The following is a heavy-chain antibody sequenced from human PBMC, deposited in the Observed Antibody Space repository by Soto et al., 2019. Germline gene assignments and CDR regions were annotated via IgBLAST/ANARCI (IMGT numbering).Heavy chain of an antibody. D-gene: IGHD6-6*01. V-gene: IGHV4-59*01. CDR2: IYYSGST. CDR3: ARWETAARGNWFDP. Sequence: SETLSLTCSVFGGNISSYYWSRIRQPPGKGLEWIGYIYYSGSTNYNPSLKSRVTISVDTSKNQFSLKLSSVTAADTAVYYCARWETAARGNWFDPWGQGTLVTVSS. J-gene: IGHJ5*02. CDR1: GGNISSYY.